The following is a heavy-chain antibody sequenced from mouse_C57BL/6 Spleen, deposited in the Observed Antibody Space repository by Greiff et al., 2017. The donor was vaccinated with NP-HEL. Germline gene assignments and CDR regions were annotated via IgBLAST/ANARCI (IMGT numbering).Heavy chain of an antibody. CDR3: ARYDGYYDFDY. CDR2: IYPRDGST. CDR1: GYTFTSYD. V-gene: IGHV1-85*01. D-gene: IGHD2-3*01. Sequence: VKLMESGPELVKPGASVKLSCKASGYTFTSYDINWVKQRPGQGLEWIGWIYPRDGSTKYNEKFKGKATLTVDTSSSTAYMELHSLTSEDSAVYFCARYDGYYDFDYWGQGTTLTVSS. J-gene: IGHJ2*01.